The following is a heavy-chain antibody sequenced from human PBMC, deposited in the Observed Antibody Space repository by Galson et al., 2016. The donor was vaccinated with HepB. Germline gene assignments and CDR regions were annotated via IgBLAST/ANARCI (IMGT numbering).Heavy chain of an antibody. CDR2: IIPILDIA. D-gene: IGHD1-20*01. Sequence: SVKVSCKASGGTISRNAISWVRQAPGQGLEWMGNIIPILDIANYAQKFQGRVTITADKSTSTAYMELSSLRSDDTAVYYCARGVRYNWKIDYWGQGTLVTVSS. CDR1: GGTISRNA. V-gene: IGHV1-69*04. CDR3: ARGVRYNWKIDY. J-gene: IGHJ4*02.